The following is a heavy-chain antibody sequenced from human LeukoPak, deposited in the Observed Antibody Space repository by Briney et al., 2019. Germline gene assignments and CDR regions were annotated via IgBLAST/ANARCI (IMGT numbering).Heavy chain of an antibody. Sequence: ASVKVSCKAPGYGVSWVRQAPGQGLEWMGWISVHNGNTKYAQKFQGRVTLTRDTSTSTAYMELRSLRSDDTAVYYCARVSRGVGLDYWGQGTLVTVSS. CDR3: ARVSRGVGLDY. CDR1: GYG. D-gene: IGHD1-26*01. CDR2: ISVHNGNT. J-gene: IGHJ4*02. V-gene: IGHV1-18*01.